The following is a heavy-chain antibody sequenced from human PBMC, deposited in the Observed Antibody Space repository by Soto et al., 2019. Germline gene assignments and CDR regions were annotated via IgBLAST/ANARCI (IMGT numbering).Heavy chain of an antibody. CDR3: ARGYGDYSYYYYGMDV. J-gene: IGHJ6*02. CDR2: IYYSGST. V-gene: IGHV4-31*03. D-gene: IGHD4-17*01. Sequence: QVQLQESGPGLVKPSQTLSLTCTVSGGSISSGGYYWSWIRQHPGKGLEWIGYIYYSGSTYYNPSLKSRVTISVDTSKNQFSLKLSSVTAADTAVYYCARGYGDYSYYYYGMDVWGQGTTVTVSS. CDR1: GGSISSGGYY.